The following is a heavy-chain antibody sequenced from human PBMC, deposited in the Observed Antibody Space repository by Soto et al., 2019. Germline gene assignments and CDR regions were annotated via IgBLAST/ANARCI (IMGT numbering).Heavy chain of an antibody. Sequence: GSLRLSCAASGFTFSSYWMHWVRQAPGKGLVWVSRINSDGSSTSYADSVKGRFTISRDNAKNTLYLQMNSLRAEDTAVYYCARVGSVTVFDYWGQGTLVTVSS. CDR2: INSDGSST. D-gene: IGHD4-17*01. CDR3: ARVGSVTVFDY. J-gene: IGHJ4*02. CDR1: GFTFSSYW. V-gene: IGHV3-74*01.